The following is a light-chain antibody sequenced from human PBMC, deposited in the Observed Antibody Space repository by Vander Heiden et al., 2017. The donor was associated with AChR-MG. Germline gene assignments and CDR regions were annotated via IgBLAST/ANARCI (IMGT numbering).Light chain of an antibody. V-gene: IGKV1-27*01. CDR2: AAS. J-gene: IGKJ1*01. CDR1: RGISNY. Sequence: DIQMTQSPASVSASVGDRVTITCRASRGISNYLAWYQQEPGKAPKLLISAASTLQLGVPSRFSGSGSGTDFNLTISSLQPEDVANYYCQKDHSAPWTFGQGTKVEIK. CDR3: QKDHSAPWT.